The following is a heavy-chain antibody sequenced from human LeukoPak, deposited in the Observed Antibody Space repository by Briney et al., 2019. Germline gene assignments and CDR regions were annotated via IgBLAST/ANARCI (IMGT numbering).Heavy chain of an antibody. CDR3: AREQPGGFDY. V-gene: IGHV3-23*01. J-gene: IGHJ4*02. CDR1: GFTFSSYA. D-gene: IGHD2-8*02. Sequence: GGSLTPPCAASGFTFSSYAMNWVRQAPGKGLEWVSVISKSGGTDYADSVKGRSTISRDNSKNTLYLQMNSLRAEDTAVYYCAREQPGGFDYWGQGTRVTVSS. CDR2: ISKSGGT.